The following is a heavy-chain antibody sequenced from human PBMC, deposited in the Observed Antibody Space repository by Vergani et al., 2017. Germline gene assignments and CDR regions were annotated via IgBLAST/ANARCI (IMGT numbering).Heavy chain of an antibody. CDR3: ASDTHSGQRADR. CDR1: GGSISRGDYY. D-gene: IGHD6-19*01. V-gene: IGHV4-30-4*08. J-gene: IGHJ5*02. Sequence: QVQLQESGPGLVKPSQTLSLTCTVSGGSISRGDYYWSWIRQPPGKGLEWIGYIYYSGSTDYNPSLKSRVTISVDTSRNQFSLKLTSVTAADTAVYYCASDTHSGQRADRWVQGILVTVTS. CDR2: IYYSGST.